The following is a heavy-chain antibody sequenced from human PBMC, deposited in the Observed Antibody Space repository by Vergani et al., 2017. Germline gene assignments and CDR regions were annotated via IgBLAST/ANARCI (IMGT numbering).Heavy chain of an antibody. CDR3: AIQRSSWDFFPSSYFYGMGV. J-gene: IGHJ6*02. V-gene: IGHV4-38-2*01. CDR2: IHHSGDT. CDR1: DSSIMTNPY. D-gene: IGHD1-26*01. Sequence: QVQLQESGPGLVKPSETLTLTCDVSDSSIMTNPYWGWFRQSPGKGLEWIGCIHHSGDTHYNSSLKSRVSISIVSSSKFSLSLTSVTAADTAIYYCAIQRSSWDFFPSSYFYGMGVWGHGTTVTVSS.